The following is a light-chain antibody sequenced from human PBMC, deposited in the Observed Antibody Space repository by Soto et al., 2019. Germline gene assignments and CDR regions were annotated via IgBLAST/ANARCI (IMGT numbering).Light chain of an antibody. CDR1: QNVSSK. CDR2: GAS. Sequence: EIVMTQSPATLSVSPGERATLSCRASQNVSSKLAWYQQKPGQAPRLLVYGASTRATGIPARFSCSGSGTEFTLTFSSLQSEDFAVYYCQQYNNWPLTFGGGTKVEIK. CDR3: QQYNNWPLT. V-gene: IGKV3-15*01. J-gene: IGKJ4*01.